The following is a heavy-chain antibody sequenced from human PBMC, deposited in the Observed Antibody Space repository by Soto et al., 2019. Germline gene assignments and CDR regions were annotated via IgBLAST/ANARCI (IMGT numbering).Heavy chain of an antibody. CDR3: ARGYFTIVGVVNIYSYGMDV. Sequence: SETLSLTCAVYGGSFSGYYWSWIRQPPGKGLEWIGEINHSGSTNYNPSLKSRVTISVDTSKNQFSLKLSSVTAADTAVYYCARGYFTIVGVVNIYSYGMDVWGQGTTVTVSS. V-gene: IGHV4-34*01. CDR1: GGSFSGYY. D-gene: IGHD3-3*01. J-gene: IGHJ6*02. CDR2: INHSGST.